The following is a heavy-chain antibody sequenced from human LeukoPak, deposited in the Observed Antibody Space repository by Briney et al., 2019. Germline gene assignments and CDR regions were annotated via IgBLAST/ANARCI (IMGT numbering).Heavy chain of an antibody. D-gene: IGHD5-18*01. CDR2: IKQDGSEK. J-gene: IGHJ5*02. V-gene: IGHV3-7*01. CDR1: GFTFSSYW. CDR3: ARVCPEKPDTAMVWESIWFDP. Sequence: PSGGSLRLSCAASGFTFSSYWMSWVRQAPGKGLEWVANIKQDGSEKYYVDSVKGRFTISRDNAKNSLYLQMNSLRAEDTAVYYCARVCPEKPDTAMVWESIWFDPWGQGTLVTVSS.